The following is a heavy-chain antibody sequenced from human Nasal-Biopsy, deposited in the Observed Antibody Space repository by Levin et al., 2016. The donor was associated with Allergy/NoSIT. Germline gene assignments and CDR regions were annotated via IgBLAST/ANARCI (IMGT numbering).Heavy chain of an antibody. Sequence: GESLKISCTSSGFTFGSYPISWVRQAPGKGLEWVSYIRTKTYDETTEYAASVIGRFTISRDDSNGIAYLQMNSLRNDDTAVYYCTRARSIAGTDFDYWGQGILVTVSS. CDR1: GFTFGSYP. CDR2: IRTKTYDETT. V-gene: IGHV3-49*02. D-gene: IGHD6-13*01. CDR3: TRARSIAGTDFDY. J-gene: IGHJ4*02.